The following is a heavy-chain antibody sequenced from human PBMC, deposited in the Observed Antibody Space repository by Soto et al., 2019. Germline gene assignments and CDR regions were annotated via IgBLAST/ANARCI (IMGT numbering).Heavy chain of an antibody. CDR2: VYYSGST. CDR1: GGSISSGGYY. J-gene: IGHJ6*02. V-gene: IGHV4-31*03. Sequence: QVQLQESGPGLVKPSQTLSLTCTVSGGSISSGGYYWSWIRQHPGKGLEWIGYVYYSGSTYFNTSLKSRVNTSVDTSKHQCSLKLSSVTAADTAVYYCARVCGGDCHYGMDVWGQGTTVTVSS. CDR3: ARVCGGDCHYGMDV. D-gene: IGHD2-21*02.